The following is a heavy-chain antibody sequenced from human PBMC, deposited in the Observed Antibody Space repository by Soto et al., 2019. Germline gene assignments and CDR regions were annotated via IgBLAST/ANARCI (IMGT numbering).Heavy chain of an antibody. CDR2: INHSGST. CDR3: ARTSRFDY. CDR1: GGSFSRYY. J-gene: IGHJ4*02. V-gene: IGHV4-34*01. Sequence: SETLSLTCAVYGGSFSRYYWSWSRQPPGKGLEWIGEINHSGSTNYNPSLKSRVTISVDTSKSQFSLKLSSVTAADTAVYYCARTSRFDYWGQGTLVTVS. D-gene: IGHD6-6*01.